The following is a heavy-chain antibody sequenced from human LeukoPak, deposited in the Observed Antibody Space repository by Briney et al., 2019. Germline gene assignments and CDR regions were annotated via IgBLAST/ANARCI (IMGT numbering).Heavy chain of an antibody. CDR3: ARQLSGWYDADPY. J-gene: IGHJ4*02. D-gene: IGHD6-19*01. V-gene: IGHV3-7*05. CDR1: GFTFSSYW. CDR2: IKEDGSRN. Sequence: PGGSLRLSYAASGFTFSSYWMSWVRQAPGKGLEWVANIKEDGSRNHYVDSVKGRFTISRDNAKNSLYLQMNSLRAEDTAAYYCARQLSGWYDADPYWGQGTLVTVSS.